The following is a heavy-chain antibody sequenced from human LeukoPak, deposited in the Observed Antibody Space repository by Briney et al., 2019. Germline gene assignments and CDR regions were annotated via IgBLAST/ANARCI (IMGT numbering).Heavy chain of an antibody. Sequence: GASVKVSCKASGYTFTSYGISWVRQAPGQGLEWMGWISAYNGNTNYAQKLQGRVTMTTDTSTSTAYMELRSLRSDDTAVYYCARDRVPFTAMLSLDFDYWGQGTLVTVSS. D-gene: IGHD5-18*01. CDR2: ISAYNGNT. CDR3: ARDRVPFTAMLSLDFDY. J-gene: IGHJ4*02. V-gene: IGHV1-18*01. CDR1: GYTFTSYG.